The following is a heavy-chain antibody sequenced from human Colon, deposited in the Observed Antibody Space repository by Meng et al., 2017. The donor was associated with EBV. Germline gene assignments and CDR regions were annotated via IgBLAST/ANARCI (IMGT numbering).Heavy chain of an antibody. Sequence: QLQVALPGPVSSSGSLCVTCAVSGDSITSNAGWSWIRQPPGKGLEWIGQIHHSGYSTFNPSLQSRVTMSVDKSKNQFFLTVRSVTASDTAVYYCARRDYGNYPLKSPWGQGVLVTVSS. CDR2: IHHSGYS. V-gene: IGHV4-4*02. J-gene: IGHJ5*02. D-gene: IGHD4-17*01. CDR3: ARRDYGNYPLKSP. CDR1: GDSITSNAG.